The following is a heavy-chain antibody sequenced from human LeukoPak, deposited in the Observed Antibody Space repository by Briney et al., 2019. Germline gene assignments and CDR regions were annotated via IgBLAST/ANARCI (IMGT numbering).Heavy chain of an antibody. CDR1: GFIFNHHA. D-gene: IGHD4-11*01. V-gene: IGHV3-33*06. Sequence: SLRLSCAASGFIFNHHAMHWVRQAPGKGLEWVAVIWSDKSNRFYADSVRGRFTISRDDSRKTVYLQMEGMTAEDTAIYYCAKDAQRGFDYSNSLEYWGQGALVTVAS. CDR3: AKDAQRGFDYSNSLEY. CDR2: IWSDKSNR. J-gene: IGHJ4*02.